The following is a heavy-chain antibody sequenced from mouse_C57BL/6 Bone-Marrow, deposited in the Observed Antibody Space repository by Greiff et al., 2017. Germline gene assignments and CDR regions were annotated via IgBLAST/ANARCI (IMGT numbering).Heavy chain of an antibody. CDR2: IDPEDGET. Sequence: VQLQQSGAELVKPGASVKLSCTASGFNIKDYYMHWVKQRPEQGLEWIGRIDPEDGETKYAPKFQGKATITADTSSNTAYLQLSSLTTEDTAVYYCAPLITAVVPYWYFDVWGTGTTVTVSS. D-gene: IGHD1-1*01. J-gene: IGHJ1*03. CDR1: GFNIKDYY. V-gene: IGHV14-2*01. CDR3: APLITAVVPYWYFDV.